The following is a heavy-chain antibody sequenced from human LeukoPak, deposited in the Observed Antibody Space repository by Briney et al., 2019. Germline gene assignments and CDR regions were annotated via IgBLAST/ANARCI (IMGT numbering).Heavy chain of an antibody. V-gene: IGHV4-59*08. J-gene: IGHJ3*01. D-gene: IGHD2-21*02. Sequence: SETLSLTCSVSGGSTTGYFWTWIRQPPGKGPEWIGYVYYKGDTSYSPSLDSRVSISVDTSKKQFSLKLNSVTAADTAMYYCARHVAVTYDAFDLWGQGTMVTVSS. CDR2: VYYKGDT. CDR3: ARHVAVTYDAFDL. CDR1: GGSTTGYF.